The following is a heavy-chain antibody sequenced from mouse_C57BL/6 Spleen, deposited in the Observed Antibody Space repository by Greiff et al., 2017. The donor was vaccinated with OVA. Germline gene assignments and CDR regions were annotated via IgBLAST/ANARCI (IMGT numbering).Heavy chain of an antibody. J-gene: IGHJ2*01. D-gene: IGHD1-1*01. CDR1: GYTFTSYW. CDR2: IDPSDSYT. CDR3: ARSTDYYGSSFYFDY. V-gene: IGHV1-69*01. Sequence: QVHVKQPGAELVMPGASVKLSCKASGYTFTSYWMHWVKQRPGQGLEWIGEIDPSDSYTNYNQKFKGKSTLTVDKSSSTAYMQLSSLTSEDSAVYYCARSTDYYGSSFYFDYWGQGTTLTVSS.